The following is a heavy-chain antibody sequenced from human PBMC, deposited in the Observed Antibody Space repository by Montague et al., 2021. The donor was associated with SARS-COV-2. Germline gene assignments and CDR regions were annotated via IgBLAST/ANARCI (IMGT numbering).Heavy chain of an antibody. Sequence: SLRLSCAASGFTFSSYGMHWVRQAPGKGLEWVAVISYDGSNKYYADSVKGRFTISRDNSKNTLYLQMNSLRAEDTAVYYCAKDRRYYDFWSGYLGRPTRHYYYYGMDVWGLGTTVTVSS. J-gene: IGHJ6*02. V-gene: IGHV3-30*18. CDR3: AKDRRYYDFWSGYLGRPTRHYYYYGMDV. CDR2: ISYDGSNK. D-gene: IGHD3-3*01. CDR1: GFTFSSYG.